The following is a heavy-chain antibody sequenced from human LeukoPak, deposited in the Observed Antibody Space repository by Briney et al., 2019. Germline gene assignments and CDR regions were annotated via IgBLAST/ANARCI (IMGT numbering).Heavy chain of an antibody. CDR1: GGSISSGGYY. V-gene: IGHV4-31*03. CDR2: IYYSGST. D-gene: IGHD1-1*01. CDR3: ARETTGKNWFDP. Sequence: SQTLSLTCTASGGSISSGGYYWSWIRQHPGKGLEWIGYIYYSGSTYYNPSLKSRVTISVDTSKNQFSLKLSSVTAADTAVYYCARETTGKNWFDPWGQGTLVTVSS. J-gene: IGHJ5*02.